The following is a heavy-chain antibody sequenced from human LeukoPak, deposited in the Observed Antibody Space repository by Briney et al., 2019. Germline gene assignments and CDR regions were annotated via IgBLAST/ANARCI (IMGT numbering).Heavy chain of an antibody. V-gene: IGHV3-23*01. CDR1: GFTFSTYA. J-gene: IGHJ6*02. CDR2: ISGSGGST. D-gene: IGHD5-18*01. CDR3: TTDGYSYGYGMYYYYYGMDV. Sequence: PGGSLRLSCAASGFTFSTYAMSWVRKAPGKGLEWVTAISGSGGSTYYADSVKGRFTISRDNSKNTLYLQMNSLKTEDTAVYYCTTDGYSYGYGMYYYYYGMDVWGQGTTVTVSS.